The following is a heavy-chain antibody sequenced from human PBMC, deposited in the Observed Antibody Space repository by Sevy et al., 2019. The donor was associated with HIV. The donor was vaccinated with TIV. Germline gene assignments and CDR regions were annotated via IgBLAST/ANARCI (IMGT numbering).Heavy chain of an antibody. CDR1: GGSISSSNW. V-gene: IGHV4-4*02. CDR2: IDHRGST. J-gene: IGHJ5*02. CDR3: ARRITFFGVVSVGWFDP. Sequence: SETLSLTCAVSGGSISSSNWWSWVRQPPGKGLEWIGEIDHRGSTNYNPSVKSRVTISVDKSKNQFSLKLSSVTAADTAVCYCARRITFFGVVSVGWFDPWGQGTLVTVSS. D-gene: IGHD3-3*01.